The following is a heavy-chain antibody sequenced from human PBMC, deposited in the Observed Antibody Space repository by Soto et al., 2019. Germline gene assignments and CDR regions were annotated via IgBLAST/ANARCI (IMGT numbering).Heavy chain of an antibody. CDR3: AKNGLDNSPSAIDS. D-gene: IGHD2-8*01. V-gene: IGHV3-23*01. J-gene: IGHJ4*02. CDR2: ITGSGRDT. Sequence: VGPLRLSCAASGFTFRNNVLSWVRQAPGKGLDWVSGITGSGRDTYYADSVKGRFTISRDNSKNMVFLQMNSLRAEDTALYYCAKNGLDNSPSAIDSWGPGTLVTVSS. CDR1: GFTFRNNV.